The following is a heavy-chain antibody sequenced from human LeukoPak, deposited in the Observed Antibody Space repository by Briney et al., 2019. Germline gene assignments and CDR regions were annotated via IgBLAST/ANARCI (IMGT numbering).Heavy chain of an antibody. J-gene: IGHJ6*03. D-gene: IGHD3-22*01. CDR3: ARGRQDVTMIVVVMTAVSYYLDV. CDR2: RNPSGST. Sequence: SETLSLTCAVYGGSFSGYYWTWIRQTPEKGLEWIGERNPSGSTSYNPSLKSRVTISVDTSKNQFSLKLSSVTAADTAVYYCARGRQDVTMIVVVMTAVSYYLDVWGKGTTVTVS. V-gene: IGHV4-34*01. CDR1: GGSFSGYY.